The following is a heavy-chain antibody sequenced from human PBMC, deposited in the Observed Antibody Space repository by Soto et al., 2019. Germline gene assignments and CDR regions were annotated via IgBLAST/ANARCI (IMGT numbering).Heavy chain of an antibody. CDR1: GFTFSSYA. J-gene: IGHJ4*02. Sequence: RLSCSASGFTFSSYAMHWVRQAPGKGLEYVSAISSNGGSTYYADSVKGRFTISRDNSKNTLYLQMSSLRAEDTAVYYCVKVTGGYDYYFDYWGQGTLVAASS. V-gene: IGHV3-64D*06. CDR3: VKVTGGYDYYFDY. CDR2: ISSNGGST. D-gene: IGHD5-12*01.